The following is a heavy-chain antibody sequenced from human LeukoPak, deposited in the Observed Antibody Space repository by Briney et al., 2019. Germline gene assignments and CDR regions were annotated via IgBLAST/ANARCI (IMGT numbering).Heavy chain of an antibody. J-gene: IGHJ6*03. Sequence: GGSLRLSCAASGFTFSNAWMSWVRQAPGKGLEWVGHIKSKAGGGATDYAAPVKGRFTISRDDSKNMLFLQMNSLKTEDTALYYCTTNYTDNYYYMDVWGIGTTVTVSS. D-gene: IGHD1-7*01. CDR2: IKSKAGGGAT. CDR3: TTNYTDNYYYMDV. V-gene: IGHV3-15*01. CDR1: GFTFSNAW.